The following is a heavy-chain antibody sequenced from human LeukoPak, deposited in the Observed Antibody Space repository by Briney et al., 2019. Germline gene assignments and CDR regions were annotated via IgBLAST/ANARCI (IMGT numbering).Heavy chain of an antibody. J-gene: IGHJ3*02. Sequence: GGSLRLSCAASGFTFSNAWMSWVRQAPGKGLEWVSSISSSSSYIYYADSVKGRFTISRDNAKNSLYLQMNSLRAEDTAVYYCATDIVVVPAASVAFDIWGQGTMVTVSS. V-gene: IGHV3-21*01. CDR3: ATDIVVVPAASVAFDI. CDR2: ISSSSSYI. CDR1: GFTFSNAW. D-gene: IGHD2-2*01.